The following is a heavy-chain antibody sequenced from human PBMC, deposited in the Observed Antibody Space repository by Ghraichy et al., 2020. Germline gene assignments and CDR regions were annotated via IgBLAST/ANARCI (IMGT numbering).Heavy chain of an antibody. CDR3: ARGELAGRTMRYFDL. J-gene: IGHJ2*01. D-gene: IGHD6-19*01. Sequence: GGSLRLSCAASGFTFSTYWMHWVRQAPGKGLVWVSRVNSDGSTINYADSVKGRFTISRDNAKNTLYLQVNSLRDEDTAVYYCARGELAGRTMRYFDLWGRGTRVTVSS. CDR1: GFTFSTYW. CDR2: VNSDGSTI. V-gene: IGHV3-74*01.